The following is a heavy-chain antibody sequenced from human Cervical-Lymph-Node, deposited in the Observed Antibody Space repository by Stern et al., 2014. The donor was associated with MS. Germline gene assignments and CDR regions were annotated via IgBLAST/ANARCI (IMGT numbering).Heavy chain of an antibody. CDR2: ISSDGSST. Sequence: DQLVQSGGGLVQPGGSLRLSCAASGVTFSSYWMHWVRQAPGKGLVWVSRISSDGSSTDYADSVKGRFTISRDNAKNTLYLQMNSLRAEDTAVYYCASSFGVTAISGISDSWGQGTLVTVAS. J-gene: IGHJ4*02. CDR1: GVTFSSYW. D-gene: IGHD2-21*02. CDR3: ASSFGVTAISGISDS. V-gene: IGHV3-74*02.